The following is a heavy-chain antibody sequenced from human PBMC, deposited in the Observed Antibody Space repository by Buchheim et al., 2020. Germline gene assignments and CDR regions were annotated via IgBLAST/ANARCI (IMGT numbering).Heavy chain of an antibody. Sequence: EVQLVESGGGLVKPGGSLRLSCAASGFTFSSYSMNWVRQAPGKGLEWVSSISSSSSYIYYPDPVKGRFTISSDNAKNSLYIQMNSLRAEDTAVYYCARDVAYYYGSGSSYWGQGTL. D-gene: IGHD3-10*01. CDR3: ARDVAYYYGSGSSY. V-gene: IGHV3-21*01. CDR2: ISSSSSYI. J-gene: IGHJ4*02. CDR1: GFTFSSYS.